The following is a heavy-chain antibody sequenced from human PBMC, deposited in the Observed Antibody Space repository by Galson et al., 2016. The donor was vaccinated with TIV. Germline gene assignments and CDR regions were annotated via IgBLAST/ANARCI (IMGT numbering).Heavy chain of an antibody. J-gene: IGHJ6*02. V-gene: IGHV3-66*02. Sequence: SLRLSCAASGLTVNNNYMTWVRQAPGKGLEWVSVIYGGGDTYYADSVRGRFTISRDNSKDILYLHMNGLRAGDTAVYYCARDRVVGATYYNYYYGMDVWGRGTTVTVFS. D-gene: IGHD2-15*01. CDR2: IYGGGDT. CDR1: GLTVNNNY. CDR3: ARDRVVGATYYNYYYGMDV.